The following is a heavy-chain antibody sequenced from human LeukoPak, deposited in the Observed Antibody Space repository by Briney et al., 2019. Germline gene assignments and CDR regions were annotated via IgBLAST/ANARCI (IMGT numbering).Heavy chain of an antibody. CDR1: GYTFTSYW. Sequence: GESLKISCKGSGYTFTSYWIAWVRQMPGKGLEWMGIIYPADSDTRYSPSFQGQVTISADKSIGTAYLQWNSLKASDSAMYYCARGEPLDHWGQGTPVTVSS. CDR2: IYPADSDT. D-gene: IGHD3-16*01. CDR3: ARGEPLDH. J-gene: IGHJ4*02. V-gene: IGHV5-51*01.